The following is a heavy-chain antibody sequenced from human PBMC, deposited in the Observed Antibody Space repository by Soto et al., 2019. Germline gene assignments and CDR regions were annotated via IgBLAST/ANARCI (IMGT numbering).Heavy chain of an antibody. V-gene: IGHV1-69*12. CDR2: IIPIFGTA. CDR3: ARASFARPHSSSWYWEEWYNWFDP. CDR1: GGTFSSYA. J-gene: IGHJ5*02. Sequence: QVQLVQSGAEVKKPGSSVKVSCKASGGTFSSYAISWVRQAPGQGLEWMGGIIPIFGTANYAQKFQGRVTITADESTSTAYMERSSLRSEDTAVYYCARASFARPHSSSWYWEEWYNWFDPWGQGTLVTVSS. D-gene: IGHD6-13*01.